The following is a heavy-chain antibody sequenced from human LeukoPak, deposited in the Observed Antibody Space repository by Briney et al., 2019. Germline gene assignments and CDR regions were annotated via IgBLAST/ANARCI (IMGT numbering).Heavy chain of an antibody. V-gene: IGHV3-49*04. CDR1: GFTFGDYA. CDR2: IRSKAFGGTT. CDR3: AKDLSHIRLGVFDY. Sequence: GGSLRLSCTASGFTFGDYAMSWVRQAPGKGLEWVGFIRSKAFGGTTEYAASVKGRFTISRDDSKSIAYLQMNSLRAEDTAVYYCAKDLSHIRLGVFDYWGQGTLVTVSS. D-gene: IGHD3-16*01. J-gene: IGHJ4*02.